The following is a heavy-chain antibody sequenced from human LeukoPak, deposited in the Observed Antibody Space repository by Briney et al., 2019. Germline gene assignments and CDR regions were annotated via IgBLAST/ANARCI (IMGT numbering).Heavy chain of an antibody. Sequence: GGSLRLSCAASGFTFSSYGMHWVRQAPGKGLEWVAFIRYDGSNKYYADSAKGRFTISRDNSKNTLYLQMNSLRAEDTAVYYCAKVLDIVVVVAALDYWGQGTLVTVSS. CDR1: GFTFSSYG. J-gene: IGHJ4*02. CDR3: AKVLDIVVVVAALDY. CDR2: IRYDGSNK. V-gene: IGHV3-30*02. D-gene: IGHD2-15*01.